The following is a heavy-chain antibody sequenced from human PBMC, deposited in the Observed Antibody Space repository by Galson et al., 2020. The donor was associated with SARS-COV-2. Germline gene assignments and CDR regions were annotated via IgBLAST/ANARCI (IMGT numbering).Heavy chain of an antibody. CDR3: AKDWLKTAPGTLDN. V-gene: IGHV3-30*18. CDR1: GFTFGSYA. D-gene: IGHD6-13*01. J-gene: IGHJ4*02. CDR2: VSHDGTNK. Sequence: QAGGSLRLSCAASGFTFGSYAMHWVRQAPGKGLEWVAAVSHDGTNKNYADSVKGRFTISRDNSKNTLNLQMNSLRVEDTAVYFCAKDWLKTAPGTLDNWGQGTLVTVSS.